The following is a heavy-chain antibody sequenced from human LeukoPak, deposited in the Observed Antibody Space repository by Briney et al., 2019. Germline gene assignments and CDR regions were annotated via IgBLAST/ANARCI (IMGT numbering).Heavy chain of an antibody. Sequence: GGSLRLSCAASGFIYSSYWMSWVRQAPGKGLEWVANIKQDGSEKYYVDSVKGRFTISRDNAKNSLYLQMNSLRAEDTAVYYCARAPYSNYDYYYGMDVWGQGTTVTVSS. D-gene: IGHD4-11*01. V-gene: IGHV3-7*01. CDR2: IKQDGSEK. J-gene: IGHJ6*02. CDR1: GFIYSSYW. CDR3: ARAPYSNYDYYYGMDV.